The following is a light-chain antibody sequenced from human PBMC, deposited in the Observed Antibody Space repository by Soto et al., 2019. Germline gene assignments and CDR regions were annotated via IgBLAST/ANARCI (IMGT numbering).Light chain of an antibody. J-gene: IGKJ1*01. Sequence: AIQMTQSPSSLSASVGDRVTITCRASQGIRNDLGWFQQKPGKAPNLLIYAASSLQSGVPSRFSGSGSGTDFSLNISSLQPEDFATYYSQQYIGQGTKVDIK. CDR3: QQY. V-gene: IGKV1-6*01. CDR1: QGIRND. CDR2: AAS.